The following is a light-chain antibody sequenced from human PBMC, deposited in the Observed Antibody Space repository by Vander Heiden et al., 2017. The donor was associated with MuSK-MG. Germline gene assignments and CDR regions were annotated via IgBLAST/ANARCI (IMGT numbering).Light chain of an antibody. J-gene: IGKJ4*01. CDR2: GAS. Sequence: EIVLTQSPGTLSLSPGASATLSCRVSQSVSSSYLAWYQQKPGQPPRLLIYGASSRATDIPDRFSGSGSGTDFTLTISRLEPEDFAVYYCQQFGSSSLTFGAGTKVEIK. CDR3: QQFGSSSLT. CDR1: QSVSSSY. V-gene: IGKV3-20*01.